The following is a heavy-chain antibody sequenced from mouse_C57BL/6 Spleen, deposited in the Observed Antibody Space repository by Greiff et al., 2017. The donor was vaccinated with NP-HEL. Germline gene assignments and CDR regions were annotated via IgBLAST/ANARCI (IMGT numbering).Heavy chain of an antibody. CDR1: GYAFSSYW. CDR2: IYPGDGDT. CDR3: ARGGSGSSYFDY. J-gene: IGHJ2*01. V-gene: IGHV1-80*01. D-gene: IGHD1-1*01. Sequence: QVQLKESGAELVKPGASVKISCKASGYAFSSYWMNWVKQRPGKGLEWIGQIYPGDGDTNYNGKFKGKATLTADKSSSTAYMQLSSLTSEDSAVYFCARGGSGSSYFDYWGQGTTLTVSS.